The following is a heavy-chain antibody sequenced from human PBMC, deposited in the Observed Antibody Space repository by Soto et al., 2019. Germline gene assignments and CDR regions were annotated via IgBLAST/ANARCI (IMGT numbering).Heavy chain of an antibody. D-gene: IGHD3-10*01. J-gene: IGHJ6*02. Sequence: GGSLRLSCAASGFTFSSYAMSWVRQAPGKGLEWVSVIYSGGSTYYADSVKGRFTISRHNSENTLYLQMNSLRGEDTAVYYCARGPYGTGGDYYYGMDVWGQGTSVTVSS. CDR2: IYSGGST. CDR3: ARGPYGTGGDYYYGMDV. V-gene: IGHV3-53*04. CDR1: GFTFSSYA.